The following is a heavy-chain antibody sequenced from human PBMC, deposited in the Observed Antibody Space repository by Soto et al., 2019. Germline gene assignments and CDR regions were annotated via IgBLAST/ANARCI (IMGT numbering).Heavy chain of an antibody. V-gene: IGHV1-2*04. CDR2: INPKSGGT. D-gene: IGHD2-8*01. CDR1: GYSFTDYH. J-gene: IGHJ6*02. Sequence: ASVKVSCKASGYSFTDYHIHWVRQAPGQGLEWLGRINPKSGGTSTTQKFQGWVTMTTDTSISTASMELTRLTSDDTAIYYCARGDSTDCSNGVCSFFYGPDMDVWGQGTTVTVSS. CDR3: ARGDSTDCSNGVCSFFYGPDMDV.